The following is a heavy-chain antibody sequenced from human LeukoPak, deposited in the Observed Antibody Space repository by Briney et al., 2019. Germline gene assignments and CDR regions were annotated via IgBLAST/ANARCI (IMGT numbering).Heavy chain of an antibody. D-gene: IGHD3-10*01. Sequence: SETLSLTCTVSGGSISSGSYYWSWIRQPAGKGLEWIGRIYTSGSTNYNPSLKSRVTISVDTSKNQFSLKLSSVTAADTAVYYCARSGREVYYGSGTYYYYMDVWGKGTTVTVSS. J-gene: IGHJ6*03. V-gene: IGHV4-61*02. CDR2: IYTSGST. CDR1: GGSISSGSYY. CDR3: ARSGREVYYGSGTYYYYMDV.